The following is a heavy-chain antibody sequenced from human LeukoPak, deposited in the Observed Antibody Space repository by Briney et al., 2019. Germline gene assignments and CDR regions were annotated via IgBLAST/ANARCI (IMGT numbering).Heavy chain of an antibody. CDR3: AKGWSYFLDN. V-gene: IGHV3-23*01. D-gene: IGHD6-13*01. Sequence: GGSLRLSCAASGFTFTNYAMSWVRQAPGKGLEWVSTISESGGSTNYADSVKGRFTISRDNFKNTLYLQMNSLRAEDTALYYCAKGWSYFLDNWGQGTLVTVSS. CDR2: ISESGGST. J-gene: IGHJ4*02. CDR1: GFTFTNYA.